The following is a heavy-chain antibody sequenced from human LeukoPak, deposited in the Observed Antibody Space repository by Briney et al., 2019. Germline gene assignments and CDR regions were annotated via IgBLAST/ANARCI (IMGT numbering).Heavy chain of an antibody. CDR3: ARVPTLYDYSGNSLDL. Sequence: GASVKVSCKASGYTFTGYYMHWVRQAPGQGLEWMGWISAYNGNTNYAQKLQGRVTMTTDTSTSTAYMELRSLRSDDTAVYYCARVPTLYDYSGNSLDLWGRGTLVTVSS. CDR1: GYTFTGYY. CDR2: ISAYNGNT. D-gene: IGHD4-23*01. J-gene: IGHJ2*01. V-gene: IGHV1-18*04.